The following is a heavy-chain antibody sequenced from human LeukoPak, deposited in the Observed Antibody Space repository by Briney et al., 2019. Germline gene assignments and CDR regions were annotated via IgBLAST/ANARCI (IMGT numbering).Heavy chain of an antibody. CDR2: IYYSGST. D-gene: IGHD3-22*01. CDR1: GGSISIYY. CDR3: ARESDYYDSSGRDAFDI. Sequence: PSETLSLTCTVSGGSISIYYWSWIRQPPGKGLEWIGYIYYSGSTNYNPSLKSRVTISVDTSKNQFSLKLSSVTAADTAVYYCARESDYYDSSGRDAFDIWGQGTMVTVSS. V-gene: IGHV4-59*01. J-gene: IGHJ3*02.